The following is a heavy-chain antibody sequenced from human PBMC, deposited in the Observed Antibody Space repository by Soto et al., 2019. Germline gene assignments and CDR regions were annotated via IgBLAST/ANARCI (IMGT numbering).Heavy chain of an antibody. CDR2: IWYDGSQK. CDR1: GFGFSGYG. CDR3: ARGRLQLDN. Sequence: GGSLRLSCAASGFGFSGYGMQWVRQAPGKGLEWVAVIWYDGSQKYYADSVKGRFTISRDNSRNTVYLQMDSLRADDTAVYYCARGRLQLDNWGQGTQVTSPQ. J-gene: IGHJ4*02. D-gene: IGHD6-6*01. V-gene: IGHV3-33*01.